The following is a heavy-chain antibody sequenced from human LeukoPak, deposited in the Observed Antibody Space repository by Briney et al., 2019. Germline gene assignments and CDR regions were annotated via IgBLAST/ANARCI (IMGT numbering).Heavy chain of an antibody. J-gene: IGHJ6*02. CDR2: IYSGGST. CDR3: ARDISIAVADPKGGPYYYYGMDV. Sequence: QAGGSLRLSCVASGFTVSSNYMNWVRQAPGKGLEWVSVIYSGGSTYYGDSVKGRFTISRDNSKNTLYLQMSSLRVEDTAVYYCARDISIAVADPKGGPYYYYGMDVWGQGTTVTVSS. D-gene: IGHD6-19*01. V-gene: IGHV3-66*01. CDR1: GFTVSSNY.